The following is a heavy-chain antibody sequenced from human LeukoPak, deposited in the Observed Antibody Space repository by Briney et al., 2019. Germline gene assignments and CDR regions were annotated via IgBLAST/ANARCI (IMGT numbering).Heavy chain of an antibody. J-gene: IGHJ4*02. CDR1: GGTFSSYA. CDR3: ARDTLSDYYFNY. Sequence: SVKVSCKASGGTFSSYAISWVRQAPGQGLEWMGGIIPIFGTANYAQKFQGRVTITADESTSTAYMELSSLRSEDTAVYFCARDTLSDYYFNYWGQGTLVTVSS. V-gene: IGHV1-69*13. CDR2: IIPIFGTA.